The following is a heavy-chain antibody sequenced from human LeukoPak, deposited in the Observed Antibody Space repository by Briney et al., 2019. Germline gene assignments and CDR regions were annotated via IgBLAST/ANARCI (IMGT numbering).Heavy chain of an antibody. Sequence: SETLSLTCAVYGGSFSGYYWSWIRQPPGKGLEWIGEINHSGSTNYNPSLKSRVTISVDTSKNQFSLKLSSVTAADTAVYYCARTDSSDYYGDYWGQGTLVTVSS. CDR2: INHSGST. CDR1: GGSFSGYY. CDR3: ARTDSSDYYGDY. J-gene: IGHJ4*02. D-gene: IGHD3-22*01. V-gene: IGHV4-34*01.